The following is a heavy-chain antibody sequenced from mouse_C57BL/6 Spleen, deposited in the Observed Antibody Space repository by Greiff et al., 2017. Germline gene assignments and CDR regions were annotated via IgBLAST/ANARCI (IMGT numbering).Heavy chain of an antibody. V-gene: IGHV1-55*01. D-gene: IGHD1-1*01. J-gene: IGHJ1*03. CDR3: ARNYGSSYLYWYFDG. Sequence: QVQLKQPGAELVKPGASVKMSCKASGYTFTSYWITWVKQRPGQGLEWIGDIYPGSGSTNYNEKFKSKATLTVDTSSSTAYMQLSSLTSEDSAVYYCARNYGSSYLYWYFDGWGTGTTVTVSS. CDR2: IYPGSGST. CDR1: GYTFTSYW.